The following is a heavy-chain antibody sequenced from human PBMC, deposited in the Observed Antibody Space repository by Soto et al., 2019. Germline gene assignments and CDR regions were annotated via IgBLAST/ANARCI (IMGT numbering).Heavy chain of an antibody. CDR3: ARLNYYDSTDYFDS. V-gene: IGHV4-59*01. D-gene: IGHD3-22*01. CDR2: IYYSGST. J-gene: IGHJ4*02. Sequence: PSETLSLTCTVSVGSISSYNWSWIRQPPGRGLEWIGYIYYSGSTNYNPSLKSRVTISVDTSKNRFSLKLSSVTAADTAVYYCARLNYYDSTDYFDSWGQGTLVTVSS. CDR1: VGSISSYN.